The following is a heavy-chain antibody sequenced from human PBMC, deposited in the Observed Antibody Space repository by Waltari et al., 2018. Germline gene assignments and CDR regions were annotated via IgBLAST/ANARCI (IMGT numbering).Heavy chain of an antibody. CDR1: GGSISSSSYY. CDR2: IYYSGST. D-gene: IGHD5-12*01. J-gene: IGHJ4*02. V-gene: IGHV4-39*07. Sequence: QLQLQESGPGLVKPSETLSLTCTVSGGSISSSSYYWGWIRQPPGKGLEWIGSIYYSGSTYYNPSLKSRVTISVDKSKNQFSLKLSSVTAADTAVYYCATAIVAKGSPFDYWGQGTLVTVSS. CDR3: ATAIVAKGSPFDY.